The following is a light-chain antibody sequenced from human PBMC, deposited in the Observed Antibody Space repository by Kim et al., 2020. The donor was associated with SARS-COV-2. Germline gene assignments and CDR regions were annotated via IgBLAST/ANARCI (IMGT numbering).Light chain of an antibody. CDR3: QQYYTTPQT. J-gene: IGKJ4*01. CDR2: WAS. Sequence: DIVMTQSPDSLAVSRGERATINCKSSQSVLYSSNNKNYLAWYQQKPGQPPKLLIYWASTRESGVPDRFSGSGSGTDFTLTISSLQAEDVAVYYCQQYYTTPQTFGGGTKVDIK. V-gene: IGKV4-1*01. CDR1: QSVLYSSNNKNY.